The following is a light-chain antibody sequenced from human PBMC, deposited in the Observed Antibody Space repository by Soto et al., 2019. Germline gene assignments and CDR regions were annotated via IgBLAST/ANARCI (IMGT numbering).Light chain of an antibody. V-gene: IGKV1-17*01. CDR3: LQHSDYPFT. CDR1: QGIRDA. Sequence: DIQMTQSPSSLSASVGDRVTITCRASQGIRDALGWYQQKPGKVPKRLIYSASSLQNGVPSRFSCSESETVFTLTINSLQPEDFATYFCLQHSDYPFTFGQGTRLEI. CDR2: SAS. J-gene: IGKJ2*01.